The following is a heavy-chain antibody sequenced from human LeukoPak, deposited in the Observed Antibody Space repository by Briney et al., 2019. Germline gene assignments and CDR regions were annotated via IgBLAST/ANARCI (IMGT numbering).Heavy chain of an antibody. CDR1: GFTFSDTY. J-gene: IGHJ4*02. Sequence: PGGSLRLSSAVSGFTFSDTYMTWIRQAPGKGLESLSYISPSGTDISYADSVKGRFTISRDNAKNSLYLQMNSLRVEDTAVYYCTRDPRNLDYWGQGTLVTVSS. D-gene: IGHD1-14*01. CDR3: TRDPRNLDY. CDR2: ISPSGTDI. V-gene: IGHV3-11*01.